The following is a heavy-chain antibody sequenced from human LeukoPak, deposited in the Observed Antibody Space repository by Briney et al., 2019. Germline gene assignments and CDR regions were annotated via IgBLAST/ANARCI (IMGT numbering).Heavy chain of an antibody. D-gene: IGHD6-13*01. Sequence: ASVKVSCKASGYTFTSYYMHWVRQAPGQGLEWMGWINAGNGNTKYSQKFQGRVTITRDTSASTAYMELSSLRSEDTAVYYCARRIAAAGDYYYYGMDVWGQGTTVTVSS. CDR2: INAGNGNT. CDR1: GYTFTSYY. V-gene: IGHV1-3*01. J-gene: IGHJ6*02. CDR3: ARRIAAAGDYYYYGMDV.